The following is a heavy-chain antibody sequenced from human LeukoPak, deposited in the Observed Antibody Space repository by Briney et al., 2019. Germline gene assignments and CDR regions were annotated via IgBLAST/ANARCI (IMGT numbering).Heavy chain of an antibody. J-gene: IGHJ3*02. CDR2: IYYSGST. Sequence: SETLSLTCTVSGGSISSYYWSWIRQPPGKGLEWIGYIYYSGSTYYNPSLKSRVTISVDTSKNQFSLKLSSVTAADTAVYYCARDQDDSSGYYYVFGRHDAFDIWGQGTMVTVSS. CDR3: ARDQDDSSGYYYVFGRHDAFDI. CDR1: GGSISSYY. D-gene: IGHD3-22*01. V-gene: IGHV4-59*12.